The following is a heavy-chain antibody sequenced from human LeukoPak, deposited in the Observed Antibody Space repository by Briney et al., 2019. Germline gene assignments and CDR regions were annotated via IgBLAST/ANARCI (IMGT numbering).Heavy chain of an antibody. CDR1: GFTFSTYA. D-gene: IGHD2/OR15-2a*01. CDR2: ISGSGGST. CDR3: AKGAELMYFDL. Sequence: GGSLRLSCAASGFTFSTYAMSWVRQAPGKGPQWVSDISGSGGSTYYADSVKGRFTISRDKSKNTLYLQMNSLRVEDTAVYYCAKGAELMYFDLWGRGTLVTVSS. V-gene: IGHV3-23*01. J-gene: IGHJ2*01.